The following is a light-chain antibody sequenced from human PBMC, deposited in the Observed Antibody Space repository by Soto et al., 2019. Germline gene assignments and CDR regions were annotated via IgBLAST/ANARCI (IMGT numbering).Light chain of an antibody. CDR2: GAT. CDR3: QQYNNWPRT. CDR1: RSVSSY. V-gene: IGKV3-15*01. J-gene: IGKJ1*01. Sequence: EMVMTQSPDTLSVSPGESATLSCRATRSVSSYLAWYQQTPGQAPRLLIHGATTRETGIPARFSGSGSGTECTRTISSLQSEDVSVDYCQQYNNWPRTFGQGTKVDIK.